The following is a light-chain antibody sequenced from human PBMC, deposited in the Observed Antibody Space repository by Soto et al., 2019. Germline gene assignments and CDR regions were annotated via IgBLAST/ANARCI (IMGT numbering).Light chain of an antibody. V-gene: IGLV2-8*01. Sequence: QSVVTQPPSAAGSPGQSVTISCTGNSSDVGGYNYVSWYQQHPGKAPKLMIYEVSKRPSGVPDRFSGSKSGNTASLTVSGLQAEDEADYYCSSYAGSNNFDVFGTGTKVTVL. CDR2: EVS. CDR1: SSDVGGYNY. J-gene: IGLJ1*01. CDR3: SSYAGSNNFDV.